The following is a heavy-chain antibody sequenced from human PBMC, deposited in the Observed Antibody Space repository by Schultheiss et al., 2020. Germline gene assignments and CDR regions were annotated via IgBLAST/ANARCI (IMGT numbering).Heavy chain of an antibody. J-gene: IGHJ6*04. V-gene: IGHV3-23*01. Sequence: GGSLRLSCAASGFTFSSYAMSWVRQAPGKGLEWVSAISGSGGSTYYADSVKGRFTISRDNAKNSLYLQMNSLRAEDTAVYYCARAYVLLWFRESNYGMDVWGKGTTVTVSS. CDR1: GFTFSSYA. CDR3: ARAYVLLWFRESNYGMDV. CDR2: ISGSGGST. D-gene: IGHD3-10*01.